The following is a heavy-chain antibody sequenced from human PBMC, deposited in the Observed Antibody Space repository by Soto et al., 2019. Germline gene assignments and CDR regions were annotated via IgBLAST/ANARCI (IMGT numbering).Heavy chain of an antibody. J-gene: IGHJ6*03. CDR3: ARDRLYGDFLVERDYYYYMDV. CDR2: ISSSGSTI. V-gene: IGHV3-11*01. CDR1: GFTFSDYY. D-gene: IGHD4-17*01. Sequence: QVQLVESGGGFVKPGGSLRLSCAASGFTFSDYYMSWIRQAPGKGLEWVSYISSSGSTIYYADSVKGRFTISRDNAKNSLYLQMNSLGAEDTAVYYCARDRLYGDFLVERDYYYYMDVWGKGTTVTVSS.